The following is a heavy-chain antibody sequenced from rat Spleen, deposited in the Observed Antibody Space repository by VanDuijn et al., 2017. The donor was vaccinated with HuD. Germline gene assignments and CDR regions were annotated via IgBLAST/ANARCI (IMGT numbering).Heavy chain of an antibody. J-gene: IGHJ3*01. D-gene: IGHD4-3*01. CDR3: ARQDTSGYSNWFTY. CDR2: IKHDGTGT. V-gene: IGHV5-29*01. CDR1: GFTFSDHY. Sequence: EVQLVESDGGLVQPGRSLKLSCAASGFTFSDHYMAWVRQAPAKGLEWVATIKHDGTGTYYRASVTGLFTVSSDNTRSTQFLQMDSLRSEDTATYYCARQDTSGYSNWFTYWGQGTLVTVSS.